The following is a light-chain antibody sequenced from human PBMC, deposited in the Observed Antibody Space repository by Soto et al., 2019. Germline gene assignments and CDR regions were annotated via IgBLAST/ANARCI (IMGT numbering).Light chain of an antibody. CDR3: QQSYTSPRT. CDR1: QSISTF. Sequence: DIQMTQSPSSLSASVGDRASVTCRASQSISTFLNWYRQRPGEAPKLLIYAASSLQSGVPSRFSGSGSGADFTLTIGSLQPEDFATYYCQQSYTSPRTCGQGTKVEVK. CDR2: AAS. V-gene: IGKV1-39*01. J-gene: IGKJ1*01.